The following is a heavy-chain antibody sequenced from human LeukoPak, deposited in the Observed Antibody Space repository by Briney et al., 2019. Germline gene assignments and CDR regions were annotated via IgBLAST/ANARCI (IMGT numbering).Heavy chain of an antibody. J-gene: IGHJ4*02. Sequence: SETLSLPCTISGGSISSSSYYWGWVRQPPGKGLEWIGSIYYSGSTYYNPSLKSRITISVDTSKNQFSLKLSSVTAADTAVYYCATRINIVATIDYWGQGTLVTVSS. V-gene: IGHV4-39*01. CDR1: GGSISSSSYY. D-gene: IGHD5-12*01. CDR2: IYYSGST. CDR3: ATRINIVATIDY.